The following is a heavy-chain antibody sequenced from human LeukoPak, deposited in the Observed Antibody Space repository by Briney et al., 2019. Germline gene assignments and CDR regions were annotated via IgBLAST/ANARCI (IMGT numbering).Heavy chain of an antibody. J-gene: IGHJ3*02. CDR1: GGSMNSSTW. V-gene: IGHV4-4*02. CDR3: ARHIYDDILTGYVENDAFDI. Sequence: SGTLSLTCAVSGGSMNSSTWWNWVRQTPGKGLEWIGEIYHGGTTNYNPSLKRRVTVSGDTSKNQFSLKLSSVTAADTAVYYCARHIYDDILTGYVENDAFDIWGQGTMVTVSS. CDR2: IYHGGTT. D-gene: IGHD3-9*01.